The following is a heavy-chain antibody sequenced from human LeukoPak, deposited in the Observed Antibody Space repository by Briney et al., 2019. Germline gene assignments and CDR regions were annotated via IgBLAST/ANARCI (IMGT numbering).Heavy chain of an antibody. CDR3: ARVSSSWYQDWYFDL. CDR2: TYTSGST. Sequence: SETQSLTCTASGGSISSYDWSWIRQPAGKVLEWIARTYTSGSTNYIPSLKSRVTMSVDMSKNQFSLKLSSMIAADTAVYYCARVSSSWYQDWYFDLWGRGTLVTVPS. V-gene: IGHV4-4*07. J-gene: IGHJ2*01. CDR1: GGSISSYD. D-gene: IGHD6-13*01.